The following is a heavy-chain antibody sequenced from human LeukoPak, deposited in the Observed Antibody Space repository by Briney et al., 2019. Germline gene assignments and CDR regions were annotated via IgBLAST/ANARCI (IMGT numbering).Heavy chain of an antibody. V-gene: IGHV3-7*01. D-gene: IGHD5-24*01. CDR2: IKEDGSET. J-gene: IGHJ4*02. Sequence: GTLRLSCETSGFTFTNHWMSWVRQVPGKGLECLANIKEDGSETYYADSVKGRFTISRDNPKNLLFLQINSLRVEDTAVYYCARETPRRGETRDGYRWGQGTLVTVSS. CDR3: ARETPRRGETRDGYR. CDR1: GFTFTNHW.